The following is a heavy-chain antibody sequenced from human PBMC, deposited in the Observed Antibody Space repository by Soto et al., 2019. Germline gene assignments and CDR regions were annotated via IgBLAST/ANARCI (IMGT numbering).Heavy chain of an antibody. CDR2: INSDGSST. J-gene: IGHJ6*02. Sequence: EVQLVESGGGLVQPGGSLRLSCAASGFTFSSYWMHWVRQAPGKGLVWVSRINSDGSSTSYADSVKGRFTISRDNAKNTLYLQMNSLRAEDTAVYYCARDDGECSSTSCYYYYGMDVWGQGTTVTVSS. V-gene: IGHV3-74*01. CDR1: GFTFSSYW. D-gene: IGHD2-2*01. CDR3: ARDDGECSSTSCYYYYGMDV.